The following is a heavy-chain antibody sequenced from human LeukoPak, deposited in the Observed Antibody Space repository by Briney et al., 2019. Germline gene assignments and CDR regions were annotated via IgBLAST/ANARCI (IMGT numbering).Heavy chain of an antibody. CDR1: GFTFSSYS. Sequence: GGSLRLSCAASGFTFSSYSMLWVRQAPGKGLEWVSYISTTGSSIYYADSVKGRFTISRDNVKNLLYLQMNSLRAEDTAVYYCARVANYGGNYPDYWGQGTLVTVSS. D-gene: IGHD4-23*01. CDR2: ISTTGSSI. CDR3: ARVANYGGNYPDY. V-gene: IGHV3-48*04. J-gene: IGHJ4*02.